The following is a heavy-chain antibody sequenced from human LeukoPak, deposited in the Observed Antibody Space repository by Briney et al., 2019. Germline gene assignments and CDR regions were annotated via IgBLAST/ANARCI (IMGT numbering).Heavy chain of an antibody. D-gene: IGHD2-2*01. CDR3: ARLLGYCSSTSCYLARDNPLHGMDV. CDR2: IYYSGST. J-gene: IGHJ6*02. CDR1: GGSISSYY. Sequence: SETLSLTCIVSGGSISSYYWSWIRQPPGKGLEWIGYIYYSGSTNYNPSLKSRVTISVDTSKNQFSLKLSSVTAADTAVYYCARLLGYCSSTSCYLARDNPLHGMDVWGQGTTVTVSS. V-gene: IGHV4-59*01.